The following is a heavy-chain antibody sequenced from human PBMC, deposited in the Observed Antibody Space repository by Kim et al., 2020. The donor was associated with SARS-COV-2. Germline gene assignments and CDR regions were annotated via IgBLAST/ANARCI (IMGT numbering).Heavy chain of an antibody. CDR3: VREGRLNSENSQRGLDI. J-gene: IGHJ3*02. D-gene: IGHD2-21*02. Sequence: GGSLRLSCTASGFIFSSYNMHWVRQAPGKGLEWVSLIGGGGRVIWNADSVKGRFTISRDNAMHSVYLEMNRLRVEDTAVYYCVREGRLNSENSQRGLDIWGQGTMHSVSS. V-gene: IGHV3-21*06. CDR1: GFIFSSYN. CDR2: IGGGGRVI.